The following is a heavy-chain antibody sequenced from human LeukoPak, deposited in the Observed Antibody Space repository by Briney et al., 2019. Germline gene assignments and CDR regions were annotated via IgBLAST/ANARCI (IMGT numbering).Heavy chain of an antibody. J-gene: IGHJ4*02. CDR1: GFTFSSYW. CDR2: INSDGSST. D-gene: IGHD1-26*01. CDR3: VTRMRSLSLLDY. Sequence: QAGGSLRLSCAASGFTFSSYWMHWVRQAPGKGLVWVSRINSDGSSTSYADSVKGRFTISRDNAKNTLYLQMNGLRAEDTAVYYCVTRMRSLSLLDYWGQGTLVTVSS. V-gene: IGHV3-74*01.